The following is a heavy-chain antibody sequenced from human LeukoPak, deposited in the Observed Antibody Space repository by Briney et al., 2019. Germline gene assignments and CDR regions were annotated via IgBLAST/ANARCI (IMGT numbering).Heavy chain of an antibody. V-gene: IGHV3-9*01. J-gene: IGHJ6*02. CDR1: GFTFDDYA. CDR2: ISWNSGSI. CDR3: ASGLERTYYYYGMDV. D-gene: IGHD1-1*01. Sequence: GGSLRLSCAASGFTFDDYAMHWVRQAPGKGLEWVSGISWNSGSIGYADSVKGRFTISRDNAKNSLYLQMNSLRAEDTAVYYCASGLERTYYYYGMDVWGQGTTVTVSS.